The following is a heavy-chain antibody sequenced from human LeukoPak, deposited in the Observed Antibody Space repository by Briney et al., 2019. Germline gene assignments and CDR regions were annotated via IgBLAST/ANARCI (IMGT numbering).Heavy chain of an antibody. CDR2: INPSGGST. V-gene: IGHV1-46*01. CDR3: ARDNSVGETAWWFDP. CDR1: GYTFTSYY. D-gene: IGHD1-26*01. J-gene: IGHJ5*02. Sequence: ASVKVSCKASGYTFTSYYMHWVRQAPGQGLEWMGIINPSGGSTTYAQKFQGRVTMTRDMFTSTDYMELTSLISDDTAVYYCARDNSVGETAWWFDPWGQGTLVTVSS.